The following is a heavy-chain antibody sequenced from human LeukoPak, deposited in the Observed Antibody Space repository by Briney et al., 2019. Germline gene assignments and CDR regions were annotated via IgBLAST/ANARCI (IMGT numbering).Heavy chain of an antibody. V-gene: IGHV4-59*12. Sequence: PSETLSLTCTVSGGCISSYYWSWIRQPPGKGLEWIGYIYYSGSTNYNPSLKSRVTISVDTSKNQFSLKLSSVTAADTAVYYCARGNYGDYVDYWGQGTLVTVSS. J-gene: IGHJ4*02. CDR2: IYYSGST. CDR1: GGCISSYY. CDR3: ARGNYGDYVDY. D-gene: IGHD4-17*01.